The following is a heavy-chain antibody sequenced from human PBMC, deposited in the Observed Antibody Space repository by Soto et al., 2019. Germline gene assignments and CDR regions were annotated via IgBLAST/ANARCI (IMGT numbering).Heavy chain of an antibody. D-gene: IGHD5-18*01. J-gene: IGHJ4*02. CDR2: ISGSGGST. Sequence: EVQLLESGGGLVQPGGSLRLSCAASGFTFSSYAMSWVRQAPGKGLGWVSTISGSGGSTYYADSVRGRFPISRDNSKNPLYLQMNSLRAEDTAVYYCAKDRGYSYGPATNFDYWGQGTLVTVSS. CDR1: GFTFSSYA. CDR3: AKDRGYSYGPATNFDY. V-gene: IGHV3-23*01.